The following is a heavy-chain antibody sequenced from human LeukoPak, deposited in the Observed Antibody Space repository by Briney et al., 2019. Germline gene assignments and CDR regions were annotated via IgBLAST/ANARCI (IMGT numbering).Heavy chain of an antibody. D-gene: IGHD2-8*01. CDR1: GGSISSYY. Sequence: PSETLSLTCTVSGGSISSYYWSWIRRPPGKGLEWIGYIYYSGGTNYNPSLKSRVTISVDTSENQFSLKLSSVTAADTAVYYCARGRYCTNGVCQYFDYWGQGTLVTVSS. V-gene: IGHV4-59*01. CDR2: IYYSGGT. J-gene: IGHJ4*02. CDR3: ARGRYCTNGVCQYFDY.